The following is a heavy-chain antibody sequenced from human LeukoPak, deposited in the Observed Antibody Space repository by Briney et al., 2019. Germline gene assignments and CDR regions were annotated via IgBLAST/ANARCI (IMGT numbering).Heavy chain of an antibody. Sequence: WASVKVSCKASGYTFINYDINWVRQATGQGLEWMGWMNPNSGDTGYAQKFQDRVTMTTDTSTSTAYMELRSLRSDDTAVYYCARDAVSNQYWGQGTLVTVSS. CDR3: ARDAVSNQY. CDR2: MNPNSGDT. J-gene: IGHJ4*02. V-gene: IGHV1-8*01. CDR1: GYTFINYD. D-gene: IGHD1-14*01.